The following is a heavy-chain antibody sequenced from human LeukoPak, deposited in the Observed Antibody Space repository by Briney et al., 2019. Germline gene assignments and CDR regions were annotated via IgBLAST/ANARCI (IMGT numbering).Heavy chain of an antibody. CDR3: ARDYCSGGRCYSVDY. CDR2: ITSSSSSI. CDR1: GFTFSIYS. V-gene: IGHV3-48*04. D-gene: IGHD2-15*01. J-gene: IGHJ4*02. Sequence: GGSLRLSCAASGFTFSIYSLNWVREAPGKGLEWVSYITSSSSSIYYADSVKGRFTISRDNAKNSLYLQMNSLRAEDTAMYYCARDYCSGGRCYSVDYWGQGTLVTVSS.